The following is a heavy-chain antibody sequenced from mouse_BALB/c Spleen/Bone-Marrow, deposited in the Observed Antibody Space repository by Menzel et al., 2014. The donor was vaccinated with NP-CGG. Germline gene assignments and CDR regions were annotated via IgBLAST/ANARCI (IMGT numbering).Heavy chain of an antibody. CDR2: IDPANGNT. CDR3: AAYYYGSNYGFAY. V-gene: IGHV14-3*02. Sequence: VHVKQSGAELVKPGASVKLPCTASGFNIKDTYMHWVKQRPEQGLEWIGRIDPANGNTKYDPKFQGKATITADTSSNTASLQLSSLTSEDTAVYYCAAYYYGSNYGFAYWGQGTLVTVSA. D-gene: IGHD1-1*01. J-gene: IGHJ3*01. CDR1: GFNIKDTY.